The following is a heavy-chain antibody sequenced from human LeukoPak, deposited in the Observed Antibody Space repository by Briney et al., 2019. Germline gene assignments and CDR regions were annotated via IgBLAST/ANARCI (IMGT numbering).Heavy chain of an antibody. V-gene: IGHV3-21*04. CDR3: VKDSPPRYSGSPPAY. Sequence: GGSLRLSCAASRLTFSSYSMNWVRQAPGKGLEWVSSISSSSSYIYYADSVKGRFTISRDNAKNSLYLQVNSLRADDTAVYYCVKDSPPRYSGSPPAYWGQGTLVTVSS. CDR2: ISSSSSYI. J-gene: IGHJ4*02. D-gene: IGHD1-26*01. CDR1: RLTFSSYS.